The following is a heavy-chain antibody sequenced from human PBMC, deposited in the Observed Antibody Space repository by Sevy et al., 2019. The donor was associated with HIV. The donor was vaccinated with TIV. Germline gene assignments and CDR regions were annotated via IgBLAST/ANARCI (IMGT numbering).Heavy chain of an antibody. V-gene: IGHV3-23*01. CDR3: AKDHDNNWFDP. CDR1: GFTFSIYA. CDR2: ISVSGDST. Sequence: GGSLRLSCAASGFTFSIYAMTWVGQAPGKGLEWVSTISVSGDSTYYADSVKGRFTISRDNSKNTLYLQMNTLRAEDTALYYCAKDHDNNWFDPWGQGTLVTVSS. D-gene: IGHD3-9*01. J-gene: IGHJ5*02.